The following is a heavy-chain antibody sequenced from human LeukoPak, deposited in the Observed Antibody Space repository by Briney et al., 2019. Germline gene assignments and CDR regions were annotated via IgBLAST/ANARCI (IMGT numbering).Heavy chain of an antibody. D-gene: IGHD4-17*01. J-gene: IGHJ3*01. CDR2: IYYSGST. CDR1: GGSISNYY. V-gene: IGHV4-59*08. Sequence: SETLSLTCTVSGGSISNYYWSWIRQPPEKGLEWIGYIYYSGSTNYNPSLKSRLTISVATSKNQFSLKLSSVTAADTAVYYGARSYGDYITGAYAFDVWGQGTMVTVSS. CDR3: ARSYGDYITGAYAFDV.